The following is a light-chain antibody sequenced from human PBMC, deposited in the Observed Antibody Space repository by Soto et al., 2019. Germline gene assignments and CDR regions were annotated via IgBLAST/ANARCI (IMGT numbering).Light chain of an antibody. Sequence: QSVLTQPPSVSGAPGQRVTISCTGSSSNIGAGYDVHWYQQLPGTAPKLLIYGNSNRPAGVPDRFSGSKSGPSASLAITGLQAEDEADYYGQSYDSSLSGWVFGGGTQLTVL. V-gene: IGLV1-40*01. CDR1: SSNIGAGYD. CDR2: GNS. J-gene: IGLJ3*02. CDR3: QSYDSSLSGWV.